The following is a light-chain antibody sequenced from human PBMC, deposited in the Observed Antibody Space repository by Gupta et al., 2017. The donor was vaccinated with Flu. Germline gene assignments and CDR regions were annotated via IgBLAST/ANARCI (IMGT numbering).Light chain of an antibody. CDR2: AAS. J-gene: IGKJ2*01. CDR3: QHDNSSPRN. Sequence: AIRMTQSPSSFSASTGDRVTITCRASQGISSYLAWYQQKPGKAPKLLIYAASTLKSGVPSRFSGSGSGTDFTLPISCLQSEDFAIYYCQHDNSSPRNFGQGTKMEIK. V-gene: IGKV1-8*01. CDR1: QGISSY.